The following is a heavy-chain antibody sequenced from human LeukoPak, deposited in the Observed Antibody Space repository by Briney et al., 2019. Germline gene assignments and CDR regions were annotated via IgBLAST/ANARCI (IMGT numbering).Heavy chain of an antibody. CDR1: GGSISSYY. V-gene: IGHV4-59*01. CDR3: ARVSGWSNNWFDP. D-gene: IGHD3-10*01. Sequence: KPSETLSLTCTVSGGSISSYYWSWIRQPPGKGLEWIGYIYYSGSTNYNPSLKSRVTISVDTSKNQFSLKLSSVTAADTAVYYCARVSGWSNNWFDPWGQGTLVTVSS. J-gene: IGHJ5*02. CDR2: IYYSGST.